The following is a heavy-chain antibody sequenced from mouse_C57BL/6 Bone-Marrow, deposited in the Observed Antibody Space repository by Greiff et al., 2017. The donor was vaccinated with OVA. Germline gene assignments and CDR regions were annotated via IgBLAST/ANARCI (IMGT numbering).Heavy chain of an antibody. J-gene: IGHJ3*01. V-gene: IGHV1-55*01. D-gene: IGHD2-3*01. Sequence: QVQLQQPGAELVKPGASVKMSCKASGYTFTSYWITWVKQRPGQGLEWIGDIYPGSGSTNYNEKFKSKATLTVDKSSSTAYMQLSSLTSEDSAVDYCARVGGYYPAWFAYWGQGTLVTVSA. CDR1: GYTFTSYW. CDR2: IYPGSGST. CDR3: ARVGGYYPAWFAY.